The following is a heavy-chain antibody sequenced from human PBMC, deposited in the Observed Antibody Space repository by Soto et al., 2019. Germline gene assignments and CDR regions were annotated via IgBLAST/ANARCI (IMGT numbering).Heavy chain of an antibody. CDR1: GFSFSSYA. D-gene: IGHD1-1*01. CDR2: ISGSGGST. Sequence: GGSLRLSCAASGFSFSSYAMSWVRQAPGKGLEWVSAISGSGGSTYYADSVKGRFTISRDNSKNTLYLQMNSLRAEDTAVYYCAKDRTGTTADWYFDLWGRGTLVTVSS. V-gene: IGHV3-23*01. J-gene: IGHJ2*01. CDR3: AKDRTGTTADWYFDL.